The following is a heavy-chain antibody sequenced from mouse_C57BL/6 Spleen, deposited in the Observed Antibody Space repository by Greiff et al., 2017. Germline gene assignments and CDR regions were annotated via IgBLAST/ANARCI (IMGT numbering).Heavy chain of an antibody. Sequence: EVHLVESGGGLVKPGGSLKLSCAASGFTFSSYAMSWVRQTPEKRLEWVATISDGGSYTYYPDNVKGRFTISRDNAKNNLYLQMSHLKSEDTAMYYCAGYDGAWFAYWGQGTLVTVSA. J-gene: IGHJ3*01. CDR2: ISDGGSYT. CDR1: GFTFSSYA. CDR3: AGYDGAWFAY. D-gene: IGHD2-14*01. V-gene: IGHV5-4*01.